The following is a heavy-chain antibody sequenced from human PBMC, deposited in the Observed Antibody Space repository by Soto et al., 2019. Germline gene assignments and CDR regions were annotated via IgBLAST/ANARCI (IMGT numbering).Heavy chain of an antibody. J-gene: IGHJ4*02. V-gene: IGHV3-15*01. CDR3: TTENWGRGAY. D-gene: IGHD7-27*01. CDR1: GITFSNAW. Sequence: EVQLVESGGDLVKPGESLRLSCVASGITFSNAWLCWVRQAPGKGLEWVARVKRQTEGAKTDYAAPVKGRFTISRDDSTDTVYLQMNSLRIEDTAVYYCTTENWGRGAYWGQGTLVTVSS. CDR2: VKRQTEGAKT.